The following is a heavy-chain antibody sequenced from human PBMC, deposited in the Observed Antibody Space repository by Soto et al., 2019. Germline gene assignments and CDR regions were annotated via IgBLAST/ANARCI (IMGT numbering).Heavy chain of an antibody. Sequence: EVQLVESGGGLVQPGSSRRLSVAAPGSTFEDYALHWVRQAPGKGLEGSSGIGGNSGSIGYADSVKGRFTISRDNAKNSLYLQMNSLRAEDTALYYCAKGGLEGYCSGGSCYYGAFDIWGQGTMVTVSS. V-gene: IGHV3-9*01. CDR3: AKGGLEGYCSGGSCYYGAFDI. CDR2: IGGNSGSI. D-gene: IGHD2-15*01. CDR1: GSTFEDYA. J-gene: IGHJ3*02.